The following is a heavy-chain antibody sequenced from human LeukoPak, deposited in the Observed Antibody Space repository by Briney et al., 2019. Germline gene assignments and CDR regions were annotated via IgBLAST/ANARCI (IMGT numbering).Heavy chain of an antibody. D-gene: IGHD3-10*02. V-gene: IGHV1-2*02. CDR2: INPNSGGT. CDR1: GYTFTGYY. Sequence: ASVKVSCKASGYTFTGYYMHWMRQAPGQGLEWVGCINPNSGGTNYAQKFQGRVTMTWDTSIRSAYMELSRLRCEDTAVYYCARVFTSGNYVDYWGQGTLVTVSS. J-gene: IGHJ4*02. CDR3: ARVFTSGNYVDY.